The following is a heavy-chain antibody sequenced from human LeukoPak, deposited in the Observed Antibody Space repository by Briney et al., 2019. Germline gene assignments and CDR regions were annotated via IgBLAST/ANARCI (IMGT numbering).Heavy chain of an antibody. D-gene: IGHD3-22*01. CDR1: GFTFDDYA. CDR2: TSWNSGNI. CDR3: ARDDSPYYDSSRNPFDY. V-gene: IGHV3-9*01. Sequence: GGSLRLSCVASGFTFDDYAMHWVRQAPGKGLEWVSGTSWNSGNIDYADSVKGRFTISRDNAKNSLYLQMNSLRAEDTAVYYCARDDSPYYDSSRNPFDYWGQGTLVTVSS. J-gene: IGHJ4*02.